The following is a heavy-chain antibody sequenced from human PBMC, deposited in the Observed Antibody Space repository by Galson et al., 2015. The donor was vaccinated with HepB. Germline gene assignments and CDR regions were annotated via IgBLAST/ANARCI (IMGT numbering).Heavy chain of an antibody. D-gene: IGHD6-13*01. CDR2: ISDYSGNT. CDR3: VRADRIAAAGFGRL. CDR1: GYSFSNFG. V-gene: IGHV1-18*01. Sequence: SVKVSCKASGYSFSNFGMRWVRQAPGQGLEWMGWISDYSGNTDYAQKFQGRVTMTTDTSTSTAYMELRNLRFDDTAVYYCVRADRIAAAGFGRLWGQGTLVIVSS. J-gene: IGHJ4*02.